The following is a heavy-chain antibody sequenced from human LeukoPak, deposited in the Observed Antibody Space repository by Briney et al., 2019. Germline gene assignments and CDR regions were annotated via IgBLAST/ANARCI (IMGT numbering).Heavy chain of an antibody. D-gene: IGHD6-6*01. J-gene: IGHJ4*02. V-gene: IGHV3-21*01. CDR3: ARDSSFDFDY. Sequence: GGSLRPSCAASGFTFSSYSMNWVRQAPGKGLEWVSSISSSSSYIYYADSVKGRFTISRDNAKNSLYLQMNSLRAEDTAVYYCARDSSFDFDYWGQGTLVTVFS. CDR2: ISSSSSYI. CDR1: GFTFSSYS.